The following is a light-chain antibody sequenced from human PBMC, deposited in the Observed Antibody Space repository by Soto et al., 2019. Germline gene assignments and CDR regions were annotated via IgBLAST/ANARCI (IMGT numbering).Light chain of an antibody. CDR1: QNIANDY. CDR3: KQYGSSPGA. Sequence: LAHTRGNQRWVRRASASRWSPSRQNIANDYLTWYQQKPGQAPRVLIYDASTRATGIPDRFSGSGSGTDFTLVCGRLEPADLAMYYWKQYGSSPGACGQGTKVDIK. J-gene: IGKJ1*01. CDR2: DAS. V-gene: IGKV3-20*01.